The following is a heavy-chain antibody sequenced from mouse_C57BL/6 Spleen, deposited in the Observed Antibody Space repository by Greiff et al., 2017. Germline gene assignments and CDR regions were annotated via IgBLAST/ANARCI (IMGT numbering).Heavy chain of an antibody. J-gene: IGHJ4*01. CDR3: ASVIYYGYDLFAMDY. CDR2: IHPNSGST. V-gene: IGHV1-64*01. Sequence: QVQLQQPGAELVKPGASVKLSCKASGYTFTSYWMHWVKQRPGQGLEWIGMIHPNSGSTNYNEKFKSKATLTVDKSSSTAYMQLSSLTSEDSAVYYCASVIYYGYDLFAMDYWGQGTSVTVSS. D-gene: IGHD2-2*01. CDR1: GYTFTSYW.